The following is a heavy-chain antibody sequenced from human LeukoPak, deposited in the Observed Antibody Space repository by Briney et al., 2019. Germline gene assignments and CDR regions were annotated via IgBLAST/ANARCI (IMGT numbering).Heavy chain of an antibody. J-gene: IGHJ4*02. CDR3: ARDRLTVGGTTSFDY. D-gene: IGHD1-7*01. Sequence: SVKVSCTASAYTFTSYGISWVRQAPGQGREWVGWINAYNGNTNYAQKLQGRVTMTTDTSTSTAYMELRSLRSDDTAVYYCARDRLTVGGTTSFDYWGQGTLVTVSS. CDR2: INAYNGNT. CDR1: AYTFTSYG. V-gene: IGHV1-18*01.